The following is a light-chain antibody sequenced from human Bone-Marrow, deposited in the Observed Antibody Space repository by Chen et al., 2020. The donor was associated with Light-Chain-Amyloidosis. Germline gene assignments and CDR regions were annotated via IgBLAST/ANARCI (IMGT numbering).Light chain of an antibody. V-gene: IGLV3-21*03. CDR3: QVWDRSSDRPV. Sequence: SYVLTQPSSVSVAPGKMATIACGGNNIGSTSVHWYQQTPGQAPLLVVYDDSDRPSGSPERLSGSNSGNTATLTISRVEAGDEADYYCQVWDRSSDRPVFGGGTKLTVL. CDR1: NIGSTS. J-gene: IGLJ3*02. CDR2: DDS.